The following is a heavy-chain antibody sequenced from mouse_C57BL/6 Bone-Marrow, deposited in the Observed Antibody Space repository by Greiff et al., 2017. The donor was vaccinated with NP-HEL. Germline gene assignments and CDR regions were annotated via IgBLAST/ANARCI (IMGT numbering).Heavy chain of an antibody. CDR1: GYTFTNYW. CDR3: ARADSIYFDY. CDR2: IYPGGGYT. Sequence: VMLVESGAELVRPGTSVKMSCKASGYTFTNYWIGWAKQRPGHGLEWIGDIYPGGGYTNYNEKFKGKATLTADKSSSTAYMQFSSLTSEDSAIYYCARADSIYFDYWGQGTTLTVSS. V-gene: IGHV1-63*01. J-gene: IGHJ2*01. D-gene: IGHD2-10*02.